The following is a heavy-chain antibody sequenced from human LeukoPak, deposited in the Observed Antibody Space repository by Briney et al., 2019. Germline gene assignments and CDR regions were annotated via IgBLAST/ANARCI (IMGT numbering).Heavy chain of an antibody. Sequence: GGSLRLSCAASGFTFSSYAMSWVRQAPGKGLEWVSAISGSGGSTYYADSVKGRFTISRDNSKNTLYLQMNSLRAEDTAVYYCAKDMRQWLVRGPFDYWGQGTLVTVSS. CDR2: ISGSGGST. CDR1: GFTFSSYA. CDR3: AKDMRQWLVRGPFDY. V-gene: IGHV3-23*01. J-gene: IGHJ4*02. D-gene: IGHD6-19*01.